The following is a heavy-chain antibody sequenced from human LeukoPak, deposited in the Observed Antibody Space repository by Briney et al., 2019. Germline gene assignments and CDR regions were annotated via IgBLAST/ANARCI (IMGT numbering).Heavy chain of an antibody. J-gene: IGHJ4*02. V-gene: IGHV3-30*18. CDR3: AKDSERYFDWPYYFDY. CDR2: ISYDGSNK. CDR1: GFTFSSYG. D-gene: IGHD3-9*01. Sequence: GRSLRLSCAASGFTFSSYGMHWVRQAPGKGLEWVAVISYDGSNKYYADSVKGRFTISRDNSKNTLYLQMNSLRAEDTAVYYCAKDSERYFDWPYYFDYWGQGTLVTVPS.